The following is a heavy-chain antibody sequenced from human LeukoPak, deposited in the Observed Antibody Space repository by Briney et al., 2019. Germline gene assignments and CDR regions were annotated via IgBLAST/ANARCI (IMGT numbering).Heavy chain of an antibody. V-gene: IGHV3-30*04. CDR1: GFTFNNYA. Sequence: GGSLRLSCAASGFTFNNYAMHWVRQAPGKGLEWVAVISYDGSNKYYADSVKGRFTISRDDSKSTLYLQMNTLRAEDPAVYYCARDRCVSCPAWNWFDPWGQGTLVTVSP. CDR3: ARDRCVSCPAWNWFDP. CDR2: ISYDGSNK. J-gene: IGHJ5*02. D-gene: IGHD2-2*01.